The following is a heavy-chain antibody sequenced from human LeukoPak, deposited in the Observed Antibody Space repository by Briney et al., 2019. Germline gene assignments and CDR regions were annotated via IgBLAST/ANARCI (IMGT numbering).Heavy chain of an antibody. CDR2: IIPILGVA. Sequence: SVKVSCKASGGTFSSYAISWVRQAPGQGLEWMGRIIPILGVANYAQKFQGRVTITADKSTSTAYMELSSLRSEDTAVYYCARERHDYGGNGDYWGQGTLVTVSS. CDR1: GGTFSSYA. D-gene: IGHD4-23*01. J-gene: IGHJ4*02. CDR3: ARERHDYGGNGDY. V-gene: IGHV1-69*04.